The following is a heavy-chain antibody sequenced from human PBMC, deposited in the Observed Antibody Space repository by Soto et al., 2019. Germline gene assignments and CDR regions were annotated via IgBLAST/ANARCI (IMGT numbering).Heavy chain of an antibody. CDR3: ARGRYGDY. CDR1: GYAFTTYG. J-gene: IGHJ4*02. V-gene: IGHV1-18*01. Sequence: QVHLVQSGAEVKKPGASVKVSCKGSGYAFTTYGITWVRQAPGQGLEWMGWISAHNGNTNYAQKLQGRGTGTRDTSTSTAYMELRSLRSDDTAVDYWARGRYGDYWGQGALVTVSS. CDR2: ISAHNGNT. D-gene: IGHD1-1*01.